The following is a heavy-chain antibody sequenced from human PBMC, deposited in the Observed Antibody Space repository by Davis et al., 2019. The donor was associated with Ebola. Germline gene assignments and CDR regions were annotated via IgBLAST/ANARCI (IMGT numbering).Heavy chain of an antibody. CDR3: ARRGCTNGVCYTPYYYYGMDV. CDR2: INHSGST. Sequence: PSETLSLTCAVYGGSFSGYYWSWIRQPPGKGLEWIGEINHSGSTNYNPSLKSRVTISVDTSKNQFSLKLSSVTAADTAVYYCARRGCTNGVCYTPYYYYGMDVWGQGTTVTISS. V-gene: IGHV4-34*01. CDR1: GGSFSGYY. D-gene: IGHD2-8*01. J-gene: IGHJ6*02.